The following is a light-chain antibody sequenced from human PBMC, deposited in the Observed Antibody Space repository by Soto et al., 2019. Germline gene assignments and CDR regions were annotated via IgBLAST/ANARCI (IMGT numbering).Light chain of an antibody. CDR1: SSNIGAGYD. CDR3: QSYDSSLSWV. Sequence: QAVVTQPPSVSGAPGQRVTISCTGSSSNIGAGYDVHWYQQLPGTAPKLLIYGNSNRPSGVPDRFSGSKSGTSASLAITGLQAEDEADYYCQSYDSSLSWVFGGGTKLTV. J-gene: IGLJ3*02. CDR2: GNS. V-gene: IGLV1-40*01.